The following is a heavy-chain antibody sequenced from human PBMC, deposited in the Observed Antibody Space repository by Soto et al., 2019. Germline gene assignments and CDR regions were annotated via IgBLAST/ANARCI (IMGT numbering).Heavy chain of an antibody. J-gene: IGHJ4*02. D-gene: IGHD2-8*02. CDR3: ATDTYCPATCYRGHGN. CDR1: GFTFSSYW. V-gene: IGHV3-7*03. CDR2: MNQHGSDI. Sequence: EVQLVESGGALVQPGGSLRLSCAASGFTFSSYWMAWVLQSPGKGLEWVASMNQHGSDIQYVDSVRGRFTISRDNARKLRYLQMNKLRVEDTAIYYCATDTYCPATCYRGHGNWGQGTLVTVSS.